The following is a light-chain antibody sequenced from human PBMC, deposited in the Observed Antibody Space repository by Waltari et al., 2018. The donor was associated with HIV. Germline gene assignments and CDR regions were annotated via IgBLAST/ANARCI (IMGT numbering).Light chain of an antibody. CDR3: QQYGDSSFT. J-gene: IGKJ4*01. Sequence: EIVLTQSPGTLSLSPGERATLSCRATQSVSTSYFAWYQQKPGQAPRLLIYGASSMATGIPDRFSGSGSGTDFTLTISRLEPEDFAVYYCQQYGDSSFTFGGGTKVEIK. CDR2: GAS. CDR1: QSVSTSY. V-gene: IGKV3-20*01.